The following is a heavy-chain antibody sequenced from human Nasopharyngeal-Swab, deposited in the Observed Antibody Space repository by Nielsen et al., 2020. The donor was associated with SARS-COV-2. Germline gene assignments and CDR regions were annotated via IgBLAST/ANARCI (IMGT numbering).Heavy chain of an antibody. D-gene: IGHD4-17*01. CDR3: ARATTVTRGAIDY. Sequence: RQAPGKGLEWIGEINHSGSTNYNPSLKSRVTISVDTSRNQFSLKLSSVTAADTAVYYCARATTVTRGAIDYWGQGTLVTVSS. CDR2: INHSGST. J-gene: IGHJ4*02. V-gene: IGHV4-34*01.